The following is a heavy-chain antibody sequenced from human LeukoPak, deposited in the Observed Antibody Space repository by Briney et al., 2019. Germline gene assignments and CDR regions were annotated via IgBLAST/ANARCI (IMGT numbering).Heavy chain of an antibody. V-gene: IGHV3-21*01. D-gene: IGHD6-13*01. Sequence: GGSLRLSCAASGFTFSSYSMNWVRRAPGKGLEWVSSISSSSSYIYYADSVKGRFTISRDNAKNSLYLQMNSLRAEDTAVYYCARGVGIAAAGSLDYWGQGTLVTVSS. CDR3: ARGVGIAAAGSLDY. CDR1: GFTFSSYS. J-gene: IGHJ4*02. CDR2: ISSSSSYI.